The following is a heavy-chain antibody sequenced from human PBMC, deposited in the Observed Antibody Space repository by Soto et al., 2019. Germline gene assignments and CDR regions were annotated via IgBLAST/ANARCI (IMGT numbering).Heavy chain of an antibody. CDR3: AKDLRSGEEPYNWNTLYYFDY. V-gene: IGHV3-23*01. D-gene: IGHD1-20*01. J-gene: IGHJ4*02. Sequence: GGSLRLSCAASGFTFSSYAMSWVRQAPGKGLEWVSAISGSGGSTYYADSVKGRFTISRDNSKNTLYLQMNSLRAEDTAVYYCAKDLRSGEEPYNWNTLYYFDYWGQGALVTVSS. CDR1: GFTFSSYA. CDR2: ISGSGGST.